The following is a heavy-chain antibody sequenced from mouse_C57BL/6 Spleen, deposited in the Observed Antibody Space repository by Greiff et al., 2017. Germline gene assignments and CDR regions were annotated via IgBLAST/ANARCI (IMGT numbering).Heavy chain of an antibody. CDR3: ARLGYYAMDY. CDR2: ISSGGSYT. Sequence: EVQLVESGGDLVKPGGSLKLSCAASGFTFSSYGMSWVRQTPDKTLEWVATISSGGSYTYYPDSVKGRFTISRDNAKNTLYLQMSSLKSEDTAMYYCARLGYYAMDYWGQGTSVTVSS. V-gene: IGHV5-6*01. J-gene: IGHJ4*01. CDR1: GFTFSSYG. D-gene: IGHD3-3*01.